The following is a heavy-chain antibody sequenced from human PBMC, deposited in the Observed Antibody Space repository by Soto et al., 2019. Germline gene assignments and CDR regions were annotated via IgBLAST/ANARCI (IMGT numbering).Heavy chain of an antibody. V-gene: IGHV3-7*01. CDR1: GFTFSDSW. D-gene: IGHD4-4*01. J-gene: IGHJ5*02. Sequence: EVQLVESGGGLVQPGGSLRLSCTASGFTFSDSWMTWVRQAPGKALEWVARIKPDESEKKYADSVKGRFSISRDNAKNSMYLQMASLRGEDTAVYYCVRGGSNYASWGQGTLVTVSS. CDR3: VRGGSNYAS. CDR2: IKPDESEK.